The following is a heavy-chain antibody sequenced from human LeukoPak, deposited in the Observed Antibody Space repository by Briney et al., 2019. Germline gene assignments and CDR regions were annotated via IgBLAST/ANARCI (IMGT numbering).Heavy chain of an antibody. Sequence: GRSLRLSCAASGFTFSSYGMHWVRQAPGRGLEWVAVISYDGSNKYYADSVKGRFTISRDNAKNTVYLQMNSLRAEDTAVYYCVRDWGYDSSGYWQKYFDTWGQGTLVTVSS. CDR1: GFTFSSYG. CDR3: VRDWGYDSSGYWQKYFDT. CDR2: ISYDGSNK. D-gene: IGHD3-22*01. V-gene: IGHV3-30*03. J-gene: IGHJ4*02.